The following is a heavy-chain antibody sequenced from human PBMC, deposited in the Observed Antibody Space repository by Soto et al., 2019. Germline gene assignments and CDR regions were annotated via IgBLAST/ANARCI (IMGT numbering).Heavy chain of an antibody. D-gene: IGHD4-17*01. Sequence: TLSLTCTVSGGSISSYYWSWIRQPPGKGLEWIGYIYYSGSTNYNPSLKSRVTISVDTSKNQFSLKLSSVTAADTAVFYCARESSDDYGDYFFDYWGQGTLVTVSS. J-gene: IGHJ4*02. CDR3: ARESSDDYGDYFFDY. CDR2: IYYSGST. CDR1: GGSISSYY. V-gene: IGHV4-59*01.